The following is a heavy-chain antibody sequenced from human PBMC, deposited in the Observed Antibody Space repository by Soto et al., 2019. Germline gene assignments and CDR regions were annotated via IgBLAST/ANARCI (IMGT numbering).Heavy chain of an antibody. CDR1: GDSVSSNSAA. CDR2: TYYRSKWYN. D-gene: IGHD5-12*01. CDR3: ARGGPGGYCYYYGMDV. Sequence: SQTLSLTCAISGDSVSSNSAAWNWIRQSPSRGLEWLGRTYYRSKWYNDYAVSVKSRIPINPDTSKNQFSLQMNSVTPEDTAVYYCARGGPGGYCYYYGMDVWGQGTTVTVSS. V-gene: IGHV6-1*01. J-gene: IGHJ6*02.